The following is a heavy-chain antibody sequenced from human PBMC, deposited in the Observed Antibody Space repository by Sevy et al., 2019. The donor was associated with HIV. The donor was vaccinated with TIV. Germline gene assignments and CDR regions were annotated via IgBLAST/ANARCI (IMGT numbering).Heavy chain of an antibody. J-gene: IGHJ6*02. CDR3: ASEDIGYGMDV. CDR2: INPKRGGA. Sequence: ASVKVSCKATECTFSSYDIHWVRQAPGQGLEWMGWINPKRGGANYAQSFQGRVTMTRDTSLNTTYMQLTSLRGDDTAVYYGASEDIGYGMDVWGQGTAVTVSS. CDR1: ECTFSSYD. V-gene: IGHV1-2*02.